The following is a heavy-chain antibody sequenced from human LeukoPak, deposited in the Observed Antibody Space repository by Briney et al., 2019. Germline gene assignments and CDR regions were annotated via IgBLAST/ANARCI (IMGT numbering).Heavy chain of an antibody. D-gene: IGHD2-2*01. Sequence: ASVKVSCKASGYTFTGYYMHWERQAPGQGLEWMGRINPNSGGTNYAQKFQGRVTMTRDTSISTAYMELSRLRSDDTAVYYCAREAVVPAAIWQSDWFDPWGQGTLVTVSS. CDR1: GYTFTGYY. J-gene: IGHJ5*02. CDR2: INPNSGGT. V-gene: IGHV1-2*06. CDR3: AREAVVPAAIWQSDWFDP.